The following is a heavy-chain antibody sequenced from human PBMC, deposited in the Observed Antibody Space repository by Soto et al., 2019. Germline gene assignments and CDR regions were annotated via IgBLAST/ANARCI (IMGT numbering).Heavy chain of an antibody. CDR1: GYTFTNYA. CDR3: ASGTGSGMDV. V-gene: IGHV1-3*01. CDR2: INAGNAQT. Sequence: GASVKVSCKASGYTFTNYAINWVSKAPGKRLECPDWINAGNAQTNYSKKSQARVTITRATSPSKEYMEPSSPSSEDKAVYYRASGTGSGMDVWGQGTTVTVSS. D-gene: IGHD3-10*01. J-gene: IGHJ6*02.